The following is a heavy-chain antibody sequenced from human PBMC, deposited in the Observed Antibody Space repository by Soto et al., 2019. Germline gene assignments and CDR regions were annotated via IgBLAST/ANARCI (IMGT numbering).Heavy chain of an antibody. D-gene: IGHD7-27*01. J-gene: IGHJ6*03. Sequence: SETLSLTCAVYGGSFSGYYWSWIRQPPGKGLEWIGEINHSGSTNYNPSLKSRVTISVDTSKNQFSLKLSSVTAADTAVYYCARGYRLGGYYYYMDVWGKGTTVTVSS. CDR2: INHSGST. V-gene: IGHV4-34*01. CDR3: ARGYRLGGYYYYMDV. CDR1: GGSFSGYY.